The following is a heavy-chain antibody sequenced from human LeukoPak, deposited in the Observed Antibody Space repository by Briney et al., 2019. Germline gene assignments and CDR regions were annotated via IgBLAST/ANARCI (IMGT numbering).Heavy chain of an antibody. CDR1: GFTFSSYS. J-gene: IGHJ4*02. D-gene: IGHD2-2*01. Sequence: PGGSLRLSCAASGFTFSSYSMNWVRQAPGKGLEWVSFISSSSSYIYYADSVKGRFTISRDNAKNSLYLQMNSLRAEDTAVYYCARAGAGYCSSTSCSGIDYWGQGTLVTVSS. CDR2: ISSSSSYI. CDR3: ARAGAGYCSSTSCSGIDY. V-gene: IGHV3-21*01.